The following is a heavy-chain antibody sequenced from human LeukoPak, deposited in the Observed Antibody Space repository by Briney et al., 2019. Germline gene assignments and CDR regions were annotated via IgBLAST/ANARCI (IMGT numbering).Heavy chain of an antibody. Sequence: GASVKVSCKASGYTFTSYDINWVRQASGQGLEWMGWMNPNSGNTGSAQKFQGRVTITRDTSASTAYMELSSLRSEDTAVYYCARDQVYDSSGYYYGPQDYWGQGTLVTVSS. V-gene: IGHV1-8*01. CDR3: ARDQVYDSSGYYYGPQDY. CDR1: GYTFTSYD. J-gene: IGHJ4*02. CDR2: MNPNSGNT. D-gene: IGHD3-22*01.